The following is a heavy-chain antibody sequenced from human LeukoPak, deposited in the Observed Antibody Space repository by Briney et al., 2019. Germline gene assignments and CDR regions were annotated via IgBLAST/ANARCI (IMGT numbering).Heavy chain of an antibody. D-gene: IGHD3-16*01. CDR1: GGSFSDYY. Sequence: SETLSLICAVYGGSFSDYYWNWIRQSPGKGLEWIGEINHSGSTRYNPSLTGRVTISVDTSKNQFSLKLSSVTAADTAVYYCARGVDDAADGADCFDPWGQGALVTVSS. J-gene: IGHJ5*02. V-gene: IGHV4-34*01. CDR2: INHSGST. CDR3: ARGVDDAADGADCFDP.